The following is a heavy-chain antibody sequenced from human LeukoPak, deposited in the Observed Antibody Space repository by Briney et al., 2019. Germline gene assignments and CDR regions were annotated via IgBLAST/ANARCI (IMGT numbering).Heavy chain of an antibody. J-gene: IGHJ3*02. Sequence: SETLSLTCAVSGYSISSGYYWGWIRQPPGKGLEWIGSIYHSGSTYYNPSLKSRVTISVDTSKNQFSLKLSSVTAADPAVYYCARVPSYYDYVWGSYRYDAFDIWGQGTMVTVSS. D-gene: IGHD3-16*02. CDR3: ARVPSYYDYVWGSYRYDAFDI. CDR1: GYSISSGYY. V-gene: IGHV4-38-2*01. CDR2: IYHSGST.